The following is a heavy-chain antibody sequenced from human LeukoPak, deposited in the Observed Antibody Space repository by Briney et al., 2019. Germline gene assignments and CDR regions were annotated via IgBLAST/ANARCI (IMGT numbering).Heavy chain of an antibody. V-gene: IGHV3-23*01. CDR2: ISGSGGST. CDR3: AKPYYYDSSGYYWYFDY. D-gene: IGHD3-22*01. Sequence: GGSLRLSCAASGFTFSSCAMSWVRQAPGKGLEWVSAISGSGGSTYYADSVKGRFTISRDNSKNTLYLQMNSLRAEDTAVYYYAKPYYYDSSGYYWYFDYWGQGTLVTVSS. J-gene: IGHJ4*02. CDR1: GFTFSSCA.